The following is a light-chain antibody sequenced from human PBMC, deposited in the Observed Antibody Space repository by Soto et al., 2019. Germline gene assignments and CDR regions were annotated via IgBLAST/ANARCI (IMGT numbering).Light chain of an antibody. CDR3: QQFGSSPPLT. V-gene: IGKV3-20*01. Sequence: EIVLTQSPGTLSLSPGERATLSCRASQSVSSSYLAWYQQKPGQAPRLLIYGTSSRATGIPDRFSASGSGTDFTLTISSLEPEDFAVYYCQQFGSSPPLTFGGGTKVEIK. CDR2: GTS. CDR1: QSVSSSY. J-gene: IGKJ4*01.